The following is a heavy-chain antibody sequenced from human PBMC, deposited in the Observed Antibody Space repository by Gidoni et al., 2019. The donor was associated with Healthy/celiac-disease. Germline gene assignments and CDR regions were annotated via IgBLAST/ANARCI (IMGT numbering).Heavy chain of an antibody. CDR2: INAGNGNT. CDR3: ARDTAPKGDWYFDL. J-gene: IGHJ2*01. D-gene: IGHD5-18*01. Sequence: QVQLVQSGAEVQKPGASVKVSGTASGSPFTSYAMQWVRQAPGQRLEWMGWINAGNGNTKYSQMFQVRVTIARDTSASTAYMELSSLRSEDTAVYYCARDTAPKGDWYFDLWGRGTLVTVSS. V-gene: IGHV1-3*01. CDR1: GSPFTSYA.